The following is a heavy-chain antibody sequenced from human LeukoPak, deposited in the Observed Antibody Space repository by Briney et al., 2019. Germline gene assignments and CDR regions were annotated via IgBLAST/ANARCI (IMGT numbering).Heavy chain of an antibody. Sequence: PGGSLRLSCAASGFTFSSYGMHWVRQATGKGLEWVSGIGAAGDTYYSVSVKGRFTISRENAKSSFYLQMNSLRAGDTAVYYCARAPDHYSSSWGWFDPWGQGTLVTVSS. J-gene: IGHJ5*02. D-gene: IGHD6-13*01. CDR1: GFTFSSYG. CDR3: ARAPDHYSSSWGWFDP. V-gene: IGHV3-13*04. CDR2: IGAAGDT.